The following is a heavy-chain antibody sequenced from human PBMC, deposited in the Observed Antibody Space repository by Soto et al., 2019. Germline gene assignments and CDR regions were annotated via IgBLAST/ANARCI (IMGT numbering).Heavy chain of an antibody. J-gene: IGHJ4*02. D-gene: IGHD3-10*01. V-gene: IGHV4-34*01. CDR1: GESFSGYY. Sequence: QVQLQQWGAGLLKPSETLSLTCAVYGESFSGYYWSWIRQPPGKGLEWIGEINHSGSTNYNPSLKSRVTISVDTSKNQFSLKLSSMTAADTAVYYCATTGLGELFHWGQGTLVTVSA. CDR3: ATTGLGELFH. CDR2: INHSGST.